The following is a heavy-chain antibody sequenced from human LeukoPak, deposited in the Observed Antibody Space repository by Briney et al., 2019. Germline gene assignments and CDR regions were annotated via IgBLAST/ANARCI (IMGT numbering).Heavy chain of an antibody. CDR2: ISDSGSAI. D-gene: IGHD6-13*01. CDR3: AKGVYSSSWYRADY. J-gene: IGHJ4*02. V-gene: IGHV3-11*01. CDR1: GFTFIDFY. Sequence: GGSLRLSCAASGFTFIDFYMSWFRQAPGKGLEWVSYISDSGSAISYADSVKGRFTISRDNAKNSLYLQMNSLRAEDTALYYCAKGVYSSSWYRADYWGQGTLVTVSS.